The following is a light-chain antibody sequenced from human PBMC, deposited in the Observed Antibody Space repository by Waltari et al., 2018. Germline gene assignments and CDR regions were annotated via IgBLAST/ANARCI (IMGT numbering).Light chain of an antibody. J-gene: IGKJ2*01. CDR2: AAS. Sequence: DIQMTQSPPSLSSSVGDRVPITCRASQGINNYLAWYQQKPGERPELLIYAASTLQSGVPSRCSGSGSGTDFSLTISSLQPEDVATYYCQKYDSAPYTFGQGTKLEI. CDR1: QGINNY. CDR3: QKYDSAPYT. V-gene: IGKV1-27*01.